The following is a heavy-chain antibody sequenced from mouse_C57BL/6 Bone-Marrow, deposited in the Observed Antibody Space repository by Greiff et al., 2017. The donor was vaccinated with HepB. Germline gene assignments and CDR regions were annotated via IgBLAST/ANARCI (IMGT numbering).Heavy chain of an antibody. CDR3: AMGLTWDWYFDV. CDR1: GHTFTESS. D-gene: IGHD4-1*01. V-gene: IGHV1-75*01. J-gene: IGHJ1*03. Sequence: QVQLQQSGPQLVKPWASVKISLPSPGHTFTESSLNWVKQRPGQGLEWIGWIFPGSGSTYYNEKFKGKATLTVDKSSSTAYMLLSSLTSEDSAVYFCAMGLTWDWYFDVWGTGTTVTVSS. CDR2: IFPGSGST.